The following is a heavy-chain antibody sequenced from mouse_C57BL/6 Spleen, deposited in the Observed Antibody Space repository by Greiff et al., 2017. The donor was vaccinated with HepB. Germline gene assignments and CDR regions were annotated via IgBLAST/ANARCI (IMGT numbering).Heavy chain of an antibody. D-gene: IGHD1-1*01. J-gene: IGHJ1*03. CDR1: GYTFTSYW. CDR3: ARWYYGSRNWYFDV. CDR2: IDPSDSET. Sequence: VQLQQPGAELVRPGSSVKLSCKASGYTFTSYWMHWVKQRPIQGLEWIGNIDPSDSETHYNQKFKDKATLTVDKSSSTAYMQLSSLTSEDSAVYYCARWYYGSRNWYFDVWGTGTTVTVSS. V-gene: IGHV1-52*01.